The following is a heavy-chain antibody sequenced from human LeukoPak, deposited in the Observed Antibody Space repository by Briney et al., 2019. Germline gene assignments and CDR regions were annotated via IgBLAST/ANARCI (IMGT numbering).Heavy chain of an antibody. Sequence: GGSLRLSCVASGFTFSSYWMSWVRQAPGKGLEWVANIKRDGSDKNYVDSVKGRFTISRDNAKNSLYLQMNSVRVEDTAVYYCAREPDWFDSWGQGTLVTVSS. CDR3: AREPDWFDS. J-gene: IGHJ5*01. V-gene: IGHV3-7*01. CDR2: IKRDGSDK. CDR1: GFTFSSYW.